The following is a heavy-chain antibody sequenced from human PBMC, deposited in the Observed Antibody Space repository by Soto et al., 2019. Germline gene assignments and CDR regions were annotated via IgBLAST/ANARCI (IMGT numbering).Heavy chain of an antibody. CDR1: GFTFSSYG. CDR2: IWYDGSNK. Sequence: PGGSLRLSCAASGFTFSSYGMHWVRQAPGKGLEWVAVIWYDGSNKYYADSVKGRFTISRDNSKNTLYLQMNSLRAEDTAVYYCATTNDSSGYYPDYFDYWGQGTLVTVSS. CDR3: ATTNDSSGYYPDYFDY. D-gene: IGHD3-22*01. V-gene: IGHV3-33*01. J-gene: IGHJ4*02.